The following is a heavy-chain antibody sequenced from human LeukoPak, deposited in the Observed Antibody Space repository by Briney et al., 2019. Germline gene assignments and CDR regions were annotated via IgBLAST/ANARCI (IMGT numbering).Heavy chain of an antibody. CDR3: ARAGKDGANPQIALSSRRPNWFDP. D-gene: IGHD4/OR15-4a*01. J-gene: IGHJ5*02. CDR2: IYHSGST. V-gene: IGHV4-30-2*01. Sequence: SETLSLTCTVSGGSISSGGYYWSWIRQPPGKGLEWIGYIYHSGSTYYNPSLKSRVTISVDRSKNQFSLKLSSVTAADTAVYYCARAGKDGANPQIALSSRRPNWFDPWGQGTLVTVSS. CDR1: GGSISSGGYY.